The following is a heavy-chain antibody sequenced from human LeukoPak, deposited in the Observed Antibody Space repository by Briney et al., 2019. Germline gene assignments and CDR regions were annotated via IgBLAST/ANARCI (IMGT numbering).Heavy chain of an antibody. D-gene: IGHD2-2*01. CDR2: IYYRGST. V-gene: IGHV4-59*12. Sequence: SETLSLTCAVSGGPLTSYYWSWIRQPPGKGLEWIGFIYYRGSTNYNPSLKSRVTISFATSTNQFFLDLSPVTAADTAVYYCSNKVYCSTTSCHPAGYWGLGSLVTVSS. CDR1: GGPLTSYY. J-gene: IGHJ4*02. CDR3: SNKVYCSTTSCHPAGY.